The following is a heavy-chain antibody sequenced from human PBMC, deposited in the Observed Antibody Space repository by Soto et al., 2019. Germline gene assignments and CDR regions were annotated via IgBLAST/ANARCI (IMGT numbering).Heavy chain of an antibody. V-gene: IGHV4-59*08. D-gene: IGHD2-2*01. CDR3: VGRDCSGTNCYYLDYYYMDV. CDR1: GGSFSSYY. Sequence: QVQLQESGPGLVRPSETLSLTCTVSGGSFSSYYWTWIRQSPGKGLEWIGYIYYSGSTDYNPSLRGRLALSIDTSKNQFSLRLNSMTAADTAVYYCVGRDCSGTNCYYLDYYYMDVWGKGTTVTVSS. J-gene: IGHJ6*03. CDR2: IYYSGST.